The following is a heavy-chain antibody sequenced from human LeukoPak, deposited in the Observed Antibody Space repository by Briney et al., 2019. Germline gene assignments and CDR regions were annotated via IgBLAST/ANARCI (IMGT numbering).Heavy chain of an antibody. D-gene: IGHD3-10*01. Sequence: PGGSLRLSCAASGFTFSSYGMHWVRQAPGKGLEWVAVISYDGSNKYYADSVKGRFTISRDNSKNTLYLQMNSLRAEDTAVYYCARDREGPSFGYAFDIWGQGTMVTVSS. J-gene: IGHJ3*02. CDR2: ISYDGSNK. CDR3: ARDREGPSFGYAFDI. CDR1: GFTFSSYG. V-gene: IGHV3-30*19.